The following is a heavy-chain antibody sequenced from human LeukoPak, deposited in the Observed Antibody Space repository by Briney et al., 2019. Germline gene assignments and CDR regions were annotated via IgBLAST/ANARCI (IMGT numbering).Heavy chain of an antibody. CDR3: AREVRGAAAGTYYYMDV. V-gene: IGHV4-38-2*02. CDR2: IYHSGST. D-gene: IGHD6-13*01. J-gene: IGHJ6*03. CDR1: GGSISSYY. Sequence: PSETLSLTCTVSGGSISSYYWSWIRQPPGKGLEWIGSIYHSGSTYYNPSLKSRVTISVDTSKNQFSLKLSSVTAADTAVYYCAREVRGAAAGTYYYMDVWGKGTTVTISS.